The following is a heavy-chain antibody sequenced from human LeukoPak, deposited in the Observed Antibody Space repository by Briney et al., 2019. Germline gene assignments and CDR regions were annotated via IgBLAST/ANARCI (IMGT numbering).Heavy chain of an antibody. Sequence: ASVKVSCKASGYTFTGYYMHWVRQAPGQGLEWMGWINPNSGGTNYAQKFQGRVTMTRDTSISTAYMELSRLRSDDTAVYYCARGPETSDYYDSSGYLLYYFDYWGQGTLVTVSS. D-gene: IGHD3-22*01. CDR1: GYTFTGYY. CDR2: INPNSGGT. J-gene: IGHJ4*02. CDR3: ARGPETSDYYDSSGYLLYYFDY. V-gene: IGHV1-2*02.